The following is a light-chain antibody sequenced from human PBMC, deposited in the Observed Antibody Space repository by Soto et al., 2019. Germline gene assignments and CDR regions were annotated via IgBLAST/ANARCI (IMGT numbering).Light chain of an antibody. Sequence: DIQMTQSASSLSATVGDRVTITCRASQNINNYLKWYQQRPGEAPKLLIYAASTLQAGVPSRFSGSGSGREFTLTISSLQSEDFGLYYCQQYNIWPPLTFGGGTKVEIK. V-gene: IGKV1-39*01. CDR3: QQYNIWPPLT. CDR1: QNINNY. CDR2: AAS. J-gene: IGKJ4*01.